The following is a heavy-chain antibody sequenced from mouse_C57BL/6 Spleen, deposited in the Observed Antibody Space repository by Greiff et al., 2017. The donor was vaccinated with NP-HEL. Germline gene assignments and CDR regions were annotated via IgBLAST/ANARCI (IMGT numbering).Heavy chain of an antibody. CDR1: GYTFTSYW. J-gene: IGHJ4*01. CDR2: IDPSDSYT. CDR3: ANSKKDAMDY. D-gene: IGHD2-5*01. Sequence: VQLQQPGAELVRPGTSVKLSCKASGYTFTSYWMHWVKQRPGQGLEWIGVIDPSDSYTNYNQKFKGKATLTVDTSSSTAYMQLSSLTSEDSAVYYCANSKKDAMDYWGQGTSVTVSS. V-gene: IGHV1-59*01.